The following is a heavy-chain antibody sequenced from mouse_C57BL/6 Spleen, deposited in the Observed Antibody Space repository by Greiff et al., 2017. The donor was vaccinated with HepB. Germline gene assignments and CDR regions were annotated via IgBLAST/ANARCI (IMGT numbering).Heavy chain of an antibody. J-gene: IGHJ1*03. CDR2: IRLKSDNYAT. V-gene: IGHV6-3*01. CDR1: GFTFSNYW. CDR3: TGGHGYEAWCFGV. D-gene: IGHD2-2*01. Sequence: LQQSGGGLVQPGGSMKLSCVASGFTFSNYWMNWVRQSPEKGLEWVAQIRLKSDNYATHYAVSVKGRFTISRDDSKSSVYLQMNNLRAEDTGIYYCTGGHGYEAWCFGVLGTGTTVTVSS.